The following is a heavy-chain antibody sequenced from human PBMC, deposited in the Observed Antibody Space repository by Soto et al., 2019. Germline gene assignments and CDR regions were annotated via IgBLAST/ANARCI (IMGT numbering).Heavy chain of an antibody. Sequence: PSETLSLTCTVAGGSVSLHYWSWVRQPAGAGLEWVVRVHNNWCTTYNPSLKSRATISIDASRSQFSLKLTSVTAADTAVYYCAKGAGGYSGYDSKFDSWGQGNLVTVSS. CDR2: VHNNWCT. CDR1: GGSVSLHY. J-gene: IGHJ4*02. D-gene: IGHD5-12*01. V-gene: IGHV4-4*07. CDR3: AKGAGGYSGYDSKFDS.